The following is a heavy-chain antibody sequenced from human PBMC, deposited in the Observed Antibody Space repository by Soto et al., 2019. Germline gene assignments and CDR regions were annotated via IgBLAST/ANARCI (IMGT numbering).Heavy chain of an antibody. CDR3: ARDLLDSRSGSYSGDAFDI. CDR1: GGSISSGGYY. CDR2: IYYSGST. V-gene: IGHV4-31*03. D-gene: IGHD3-10*01. Sequence: QVQLQESGPGLVKPSQTLSLTCTVSGGSISSGGYYWSWIRQHPGKGLEWIGYIYYSGSTYYNPSLKSRVTISVDTSKNQFSLKLSSVTAADTAVYYCARDLLDSRSGSYSGDAFDIWGQGTMVTVSS. J-gene: IGHJ3*02.